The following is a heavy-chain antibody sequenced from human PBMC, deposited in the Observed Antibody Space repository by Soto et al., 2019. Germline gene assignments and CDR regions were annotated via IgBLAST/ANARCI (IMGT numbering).Heavy chain of an antibody. CDR3: ARDSSTPGDIVVVPAADEAGPRFDP. V-gene: IGHV1-69*13. D-gene: IGHD2-2*01. CDR2: IIPIFGTA. J-gene: IGHJ5*02. CDR1: GGTFSSYA. Sequence: GASVKVSCKASGGTFSSYAISWVRQAPGQGLEWMGGIIPIFGTANYAQKFQGGVTITADESTSTAYMELRSLRSDDTAVYYCARDSSTPGDIVVVPAADEAGPRFDPWGQGTLVTVSS.